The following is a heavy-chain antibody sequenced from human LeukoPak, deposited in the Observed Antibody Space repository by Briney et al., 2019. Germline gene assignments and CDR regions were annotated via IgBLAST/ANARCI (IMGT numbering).Heavy chain of an antibody. D-gene: IGHD1-1*01. J-gene: IGHJ3*02. CDR3: AREGTHHDAFDI. CDR1: GFTFSSYS. V-gene: IGHV3-21*01. CDR2: ISSSSSYI. Sequence: GGTLRLSCAASGFTFSSYSMNWVRQAPGKGLEWVSSISSSSSYIYYADSVKGRFTISRDNAKNSLYLQMNSLRAEDTAVYYCAREGTHHDAFDIWGQGTMVTVSS.